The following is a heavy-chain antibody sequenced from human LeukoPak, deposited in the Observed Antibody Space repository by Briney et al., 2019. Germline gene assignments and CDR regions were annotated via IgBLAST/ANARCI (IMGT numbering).Heavy chain of an antibody. J-gene: IGHJ4*02. CDR1: GGSISSYY. Sequence: PSETLSLTCTVSGGSISSYYWSWIRQPAGKGLEWIGRIYTSGSTNYNPSLKSRVTMSVDTSKNQFSLKLSSVTAADTAVYYCARQRWGTYGAYADFDDWGQGTLVTVSS. D-gene: IGHD1-1*01. V-gene: IGHV4-4*07. CDR2: IYTSGST. CDR3: ARQRWGTYGAYADFDD.